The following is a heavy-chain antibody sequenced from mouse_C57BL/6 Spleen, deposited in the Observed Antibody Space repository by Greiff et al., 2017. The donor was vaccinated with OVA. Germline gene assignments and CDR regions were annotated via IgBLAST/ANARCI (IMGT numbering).Heavy chain of an antibody. Sequence: QVQLQQPGAELVKPGASVKLSCKASGYTFTSYWMHWVKQRPGQGLEWIGMIHPNSGSTNYNEKFKSKATLTVDKSSSTAYMQLRSLTSEDSAVYYCAREGYGSIFYAMDYWGQGTSVTVSS. CDR1: GYTFTSYW. CDR3: AREGYGSIFYAMDY. J-gene: IGHJ4*01. D-gene: IGHD1-1*01. V-gene: IGHV1-64*01. CDR2: IHPNSGST.